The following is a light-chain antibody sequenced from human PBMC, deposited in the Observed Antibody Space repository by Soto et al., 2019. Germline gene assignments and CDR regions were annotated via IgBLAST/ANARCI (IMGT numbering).Light chain of an antibody. CDR3: SSYAGRLV. CDR1: SSDVGGYNS. J-gene: IGLJ2*01. V-gene: IGLV2-8*01. Sequence: QSALTQPPSASGSPGQSVTISCTGTSSDVGGYNSVSWYQQHPGKAPRLMIYEVSKRPSGVPDRFSDSKSGSTASLTVSGLQAEDEADYYCSSYAGRLVFGGGTKLTVL. CDR2: EVS.